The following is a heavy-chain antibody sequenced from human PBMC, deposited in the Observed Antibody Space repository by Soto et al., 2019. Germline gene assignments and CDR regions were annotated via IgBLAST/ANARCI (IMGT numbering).Heavy chain of an antibody. CDR2: ISWNSGGI. D-gene: IGHD6-6*01. J-gene: IGHJ6*02. V-gene: IGHV3-9*01. CDR3: AKGGSSNYYYGMDV. CDR1: GFTFDDYA. Sequence: PGGSLRLSCAASGFTFDDYAMHWVRQAPGKGLEWVSGISWNSGGIGYADSVKGRFTISRDNAKNSLYLQMNSLRAEDTALYYCAKGGSSNYYYGMDVWGQGTTVTVSS.